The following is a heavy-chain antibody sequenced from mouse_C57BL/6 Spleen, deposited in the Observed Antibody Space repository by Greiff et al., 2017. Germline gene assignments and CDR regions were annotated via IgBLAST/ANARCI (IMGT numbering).Heavy chain of an antibody. J-gene: IGHJ4*01. CDR3: ARDLPYDYDESYAMDY. D-gene: IGHD2-4*01. CDR2: ISDGGSYT. V-gene: IGHV5-4*01. Sequence: DVHLVESGGGLVKPGGSLKLSCAASGFTFSSYAMSWVRQTPEKRLEWVATISDGGSYTYYPDNVKGRFTISRDNAKNNLYLQMSHLKSEDTAMYYCARDLPYDYDESYAMDYWGQGTSVTVSS. CDR1: GFTFSSYA.